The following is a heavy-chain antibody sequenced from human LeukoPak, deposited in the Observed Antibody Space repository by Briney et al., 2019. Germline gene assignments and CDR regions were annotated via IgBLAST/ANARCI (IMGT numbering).Heavy chain of an antibody. CDR1: GYTFTSYY. J-gene: IGHJ3*02. CDR3: ARDLQDIAAPRASVHDAFDI. D-gene: IGHD6-25*01. CDR2: INPNSGGT. V-gene: IGHV1-2*02. Sequence: ASVKVSCKASGYTFTSYYMHWVRQAPGQGLEWMGWINPNSGGTNYAQKFQGRVTMTRDTSISTAYMELSRLRSDDTAVYYCARDLQDIAAPRASVHDAFDIWGQGTMVTVSS.